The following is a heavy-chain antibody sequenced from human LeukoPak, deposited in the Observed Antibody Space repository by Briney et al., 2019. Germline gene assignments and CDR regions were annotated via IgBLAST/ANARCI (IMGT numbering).Heavy chain of an antibody. J-gene: IGHJ4*02. D-gene: IGHD1-14*01. V-gene: IGHV4-30-2*01. Sequence: SQTLSLTCAVSGGSISSGGYSWSWIRQPPGKGLEWIGYIYHSGSTYYNPSLKSRVTISVDRSKNQFSLKLSSVTAADTAVYYCARGNLNGAFDYWGQGTLVTVSS. CDR2: IYHSGST. CDR3: ARGNLNGAFDY. CDR1: GGSISSGGYS.